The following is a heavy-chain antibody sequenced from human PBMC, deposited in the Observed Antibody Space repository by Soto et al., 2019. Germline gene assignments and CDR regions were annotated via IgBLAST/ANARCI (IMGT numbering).Heavy chain of an antibody. CDR2: IYYSGTT. D-gene: IGHD6-19*01. Sequence: QVQLQESGPGLVKPSQTLSLTCTVSGGSINSGGYYWTWIRQHPGKGLEWIGHIYYSGTTYYNPSLKIRVTISLDTSKNQFSLNLISVTAADTAVYYCARDLGIAVAPRGAFDIWGQGTMVTVSS. V-gene: IGHV4-31*03. CDR1: GGSINSGGYY. CDR3: ARDLGIAVAPRGAFDI. J-gene: IGHJ3*02.